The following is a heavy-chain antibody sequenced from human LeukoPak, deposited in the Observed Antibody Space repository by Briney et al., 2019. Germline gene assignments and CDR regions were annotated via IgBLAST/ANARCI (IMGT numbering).Heavy chain of an antibody. D-gene: IGHD6-19*01. Sequence: GGSLGLSCAASGFTFSTYGMHWVRQAPGMGLEWVALISYDESNEYHADSVKGRFSVSRDNSKNTLYLQMNSLRAEDTAVYYCAKDREVAGTFLPDYWGQGTLVTVSS. CDR3: AKDREVAGTFLPDY. CDR1: GFTFSTYG. V-gene: IGHV3-30*18. J-gene: IGHJ4*02. CDR2: ISYDESNE.